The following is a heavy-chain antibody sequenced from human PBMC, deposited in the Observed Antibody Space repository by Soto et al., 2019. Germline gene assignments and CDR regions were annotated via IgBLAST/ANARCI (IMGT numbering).Heavy chain of an antibody. J-gene: IGHJ4*02. CDR1: GGSNSSSDW. CDR2: IHRDGVT. D-gene: IGHD1-26*01. Sequence: QVHLQESGPGLVKPSETLSLTCAISGGSNSSSDWWTWVRQPPGEGLEWIGEIHRDGVTNYNPSLKSRLTISLDQSRNQFSLSLTSVTAADAAVYFCAGRPEIHPRWGQGILVPVSS. V-gene: IGHV4-4*02. CDR3: AGRPEIHPR.